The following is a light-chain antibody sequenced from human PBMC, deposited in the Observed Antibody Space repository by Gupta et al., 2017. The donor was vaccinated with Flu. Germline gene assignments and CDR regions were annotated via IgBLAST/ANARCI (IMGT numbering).Light chain of an antibody. V-gene: IGKV4-1*01. J-gene: IGKJ2*03. CDR1: QSVFFSSNNKDY. Sequence: DIVMTQSPDSLVVSLGGRATINCRSSQSVFFSSNNKDYLAWYQQKPEQPPKLLIYWASTRESGVPDRFSGSGSGTDFSLSVSRLQAEDAAVYYCQQYYSTPYSFGQGTKLEI. CDR2: WAS. CDR3: QQYYSTPYS.